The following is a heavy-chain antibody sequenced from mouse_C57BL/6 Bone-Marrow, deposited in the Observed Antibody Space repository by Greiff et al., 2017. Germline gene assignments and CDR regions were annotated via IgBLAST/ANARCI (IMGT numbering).Heavy chain of an antibody. Sequence: QVQLQQSGAELVMPGASVKLSCKASGYTFTSYWMHWVKQRPGQGLEWIGDIDPSDSYTNYNQKFQGKATLTVDKSSSTAYMQLSRLTSEDSAVYYCARAAHYRSLYAMDYWGQGTSVTVSS. CDR1: GYTFTSYW. CDR2: IDPSDSYT. J-gene: IGHJ4*01. CDR3: ARAAHYRSLYAMDY. V-gene: IGHV1-69*01. D-gene: IGHD2-1*01.